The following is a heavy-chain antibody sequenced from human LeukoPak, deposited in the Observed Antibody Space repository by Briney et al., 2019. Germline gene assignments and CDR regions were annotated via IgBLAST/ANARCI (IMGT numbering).Heavy chain of an antibody. CDR2: INWNGGST. J-gene: IGHJ5*02. CDR1: GFTFDDYG. V-gene: IGHV3-20*01. D-gene: IGHD6-6*01. CDR3: ARVREYSSSRWFDP. Sequence: GGSLRLSCAASGFTFDDYGMSWVRQAPGKGLEWVSGINWNGGSTGYADSVKGRFTISRDNAKNSLYLQMNSLRAGDTALYHCARVREYSSSRWFDPWAREPWSPSPQ.